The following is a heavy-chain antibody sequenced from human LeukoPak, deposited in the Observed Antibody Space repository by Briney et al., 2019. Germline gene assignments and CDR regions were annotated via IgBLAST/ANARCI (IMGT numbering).Heavy chain of an antibody. V-gene: IGHV4-39*07. CDR3: NLWFGELPGLNY. D-gene: IGHD3-10*01. J-gene: IGHJ4*02. CDR1: GGSISTSNYY. CDR2: IFYSGST. Sequence: SETLSLTCTVSGGSISTSNYYWGWIRQPPGKGLEWIGNIFYSGSTYYSPSLKSRVTISLDTSRNQFSLKLNSVTAADTAVYYCNLWFGELPGLNYWGQGTLVTVSS.